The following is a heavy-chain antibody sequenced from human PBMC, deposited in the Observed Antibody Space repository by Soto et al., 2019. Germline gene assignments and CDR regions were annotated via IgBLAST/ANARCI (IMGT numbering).Heavy chain of an antibody. J-gene: IGHJ4*02. CDR2: IYYSGST. CDR1: GCSISSYY. V-gene: IGHV4-59*08. Sequence: SETLSLTCTVSGCSISSYYWSWIRQPPGKGLEWIGYIYYSGSTNYNPTLKSRVTISVDTSKNQFSLKLKSVTAADTAIYYCARRTVNIRTFYSGLKTHCFDYWGQGAPVTVSS. D-gene: IGHD6-19*01. CDR3: ARRTVNIRTFYSGLKTHCFDY.